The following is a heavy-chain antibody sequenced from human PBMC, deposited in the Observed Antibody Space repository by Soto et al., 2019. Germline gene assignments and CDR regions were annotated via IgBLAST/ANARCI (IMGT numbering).Heavy chain of an antibody. V-gene: IGHV3-48*02. D-gene: IGHD5-12*01. CDR3: VRYCSSTLCNGVATRTFDY. CDR1: GFTFSSYA. J-gene: IGHJ4*02. CDR2: ISSSGSTV. Sequence: PGGSLRLSCAASGFTFSSYAMSWVRQAPGKGLEWVSAISSSGSTVYYADSVKGRFTISRDNSRNSLHLQMNSLRDEDTTLYYCVRYCSSTLCNGVATRTFDYWGQGTLVTVSS.